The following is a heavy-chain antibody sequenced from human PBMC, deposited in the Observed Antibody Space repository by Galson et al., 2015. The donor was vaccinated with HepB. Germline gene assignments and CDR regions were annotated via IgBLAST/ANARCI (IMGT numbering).Heavy chain of an antibody. J-gene: IGHJ3*02. CDR2: INPSGGST. CDR3: ASEGIAVAGTWGPHAFDI. CDR1: GYTFTSYY. V-gene: IGHV1-46*01. Sequence: SVKVSCKASGYTFTSYYMHWVRQAPGQGLEWMGIINPSGGSTSYAQKFQGRVTMTRDTSTSTVYMELSSLRSEDTAVYYCASEGIAVAGTWGPHAFDIWGQGTMVTVSS. D-gene: IGHD6-19*01.